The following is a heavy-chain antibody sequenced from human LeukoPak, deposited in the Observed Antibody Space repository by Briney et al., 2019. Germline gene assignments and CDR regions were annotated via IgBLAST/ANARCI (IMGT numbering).Heavy chain of an antibody. D-gene: IGHD3-3*01. J-gene: IGHJ4*02. Sequence: GGSLRLSCAASGFTFSSYAMSWVRQAPGKGLEWVSAISGSGGSTYYADSVKGRFTISRDNSKNTLYLQMNSLRAEDTAVYYCAKGLDGFWCGYGLSFDYWGQGTLVTVSS. V-gene: IGHV3-23*01. CDR2: ISGSGGST. CDR3: AKGLDGFWCGYGLSFDY. CDR1: GFTFSSYA.